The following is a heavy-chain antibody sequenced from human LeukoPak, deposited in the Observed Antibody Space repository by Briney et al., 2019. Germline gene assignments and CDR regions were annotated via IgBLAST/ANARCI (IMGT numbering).Heavy chain of an antibody. CDR1: GYTFTSYY. J-gene: IGHJ4*02. CDR2: INPSGGST. V-gene: IGHV1-46*01. Sequence: APVKVSCKASGYTFTSYYMHWVRQAPGQGLEWMGIINPSGGSTSYAQKFQGRVTMTRDTSTSTVYMELSSLRSEDTALYYCARVRGEPHFDYWGQGTLVTVSS. CDR3: ARVRGEPHFDY. D-gene: IGHD1-26*01.